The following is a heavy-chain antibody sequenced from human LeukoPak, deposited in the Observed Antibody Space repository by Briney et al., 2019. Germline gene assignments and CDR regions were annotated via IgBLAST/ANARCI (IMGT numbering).Heavy chain of an antibody. V-gene: IGHV3-48*03. CDR2: ISSSGSNI. CDR3: ARADMATITIDY. D-gene: IGHD5-24*01. Sequence: QPGGSLRLSCAASGFTFRTFEMNRVRQAPGKGLEWVSYISSSGSNIYYADSVKGRFTISRDNAKNSLYLQMNSLRVEDTAVYYCARADMATITIDYWGQGTLVTVSS. CDR1: GFTFRTFE. J-gene: IGHJ4*02.